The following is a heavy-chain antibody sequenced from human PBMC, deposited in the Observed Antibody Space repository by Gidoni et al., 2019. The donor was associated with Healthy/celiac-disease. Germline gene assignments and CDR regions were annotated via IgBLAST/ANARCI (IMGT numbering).Heavy chain of an antibody. Sequence: QVQLQQWGAGLLKPSETLSLTCAVYGGSFSGYYWSWIRQPPGKGLEWIGEINHSGSTNYNPSLKSRVTISVDTSKNQFSLKLSSVTAADTAVYYCASLCGGDCYHGYYGMDVWGQGTTVTVSS. D-gene: IGHD2-21*02. J-gene: IGHJ6*02. V-gene: IGHV4-34*01. CDR3: ASLCGGDCYHGYYGMDV. CDR2: INHSGST. CDR1: GGSFSGYY.